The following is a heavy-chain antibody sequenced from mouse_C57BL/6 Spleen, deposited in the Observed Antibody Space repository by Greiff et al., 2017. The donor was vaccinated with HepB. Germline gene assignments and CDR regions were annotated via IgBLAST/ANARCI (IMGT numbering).Heavy chain of an antibody. D-gene: IGHD2-4*01. V-gene: IGHV1-22*01. CDR3: ARSYDYDGGFAY. Sequence: EVQLQQPGPELVKPGASVKMSCKASGYTFTDYNMHWVKQSHGKSLEWIGYINPNNGGTSYNQKFKGKATLTVNKSSSTAYMELRSLTSEDSAVYYWARSYDYDGGFAYWGQGTLVTVSA. CDR2: INPNNGGT. CDR1: GYTFTDYN. J-gene: IGHJ3*01.